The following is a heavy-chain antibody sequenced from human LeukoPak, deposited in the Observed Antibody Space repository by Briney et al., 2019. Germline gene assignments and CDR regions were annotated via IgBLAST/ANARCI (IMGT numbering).Heavy chain of an antibody. CDR1: GFTFSDYY. Sequence: GGSLRLSCAASGFTFSDYYMSWIRQAPGKGLEWVSYISSSSSYTNYADSVKGRFTIPRDNAKNSLYLQMNSLRAEDTAVYYCARVYYYDSSGYYQPSGYFQHWGQGTLVTVSS. D-gene: IGHD3-22*01. CDR2: ISSSSSYT. V-gene: IGHV3-11*06. CDR3: ARVYYYDSSGYYQPSGYFQH. J-gene: IGHJ1*01.